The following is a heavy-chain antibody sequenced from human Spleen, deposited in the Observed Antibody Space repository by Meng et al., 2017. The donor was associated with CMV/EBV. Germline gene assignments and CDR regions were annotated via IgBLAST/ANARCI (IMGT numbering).Heavy chain of an antibody. CDR2: ISAYNAKT. CDR1: GYTFPTYD. Sequence: ASVKVSCKASGYTFPTYDISWVRQAPAQGLEWMGWISAYNAKTHYAQKFQGRVTMTTETSTSTAYMELGSLRSDDTAVYYCARADFVTIFGVVNHIYGMDVWGQGTTVTVSS. D-gene: IGHD3-3*01. J-gene: IGHJ6*02. CDR3: ARADFVTIFGVVNHIYGMDV. V-gene: IGHV1-18*01.